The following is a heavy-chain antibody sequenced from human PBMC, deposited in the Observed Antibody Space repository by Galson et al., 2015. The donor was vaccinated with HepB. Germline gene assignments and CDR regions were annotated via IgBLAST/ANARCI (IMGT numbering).Heavy chain of an antibody. CDR1: GYTFTTYD. Sequence: SVKVSCKASGYTFTTYDITWVRQAPGQGLEWMGWINAYNGDTNYAQKLQGRVTMTTDTSTNTAFMELRSLRSDDTAVYYCARRGYDFWSASWGGWFDYWGQGTLVTVSS. CDR2: INAYNGDT. V-gene: IGHV1-18*01. CDR3: ARRGYDFWSASWGGWFDY. D-gene: IGHD3-3*01. J-gene: IGHJ4*02.